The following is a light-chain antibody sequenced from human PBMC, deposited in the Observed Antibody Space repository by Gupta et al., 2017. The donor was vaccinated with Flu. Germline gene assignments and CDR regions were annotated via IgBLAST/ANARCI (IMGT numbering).Light chain of an antibody. V-gene: IGKV1-9*01. CDR1: QDIRRS. J-gene: IGKJ4*01. Sequence: DIQLTQSPSFLSASVGDRVTITCRASQDIRRSLAWYRQKPGEGPKLLIYAASTLQTAVPLRFSGSGAGTEFTLTINILQPEDFATYYCQTFNTYPVTFGGGTKVEIK. CDR3: QTFNTYPVT. CDR2: AAS.